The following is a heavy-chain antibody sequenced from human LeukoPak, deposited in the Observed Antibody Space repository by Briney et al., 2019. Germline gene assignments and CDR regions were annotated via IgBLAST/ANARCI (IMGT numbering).Heavy chain of an antibody. J-gene: IGHJ6*03. CDR2: IYPGDSDT. Sequence: GESLKISCKGSGYSFTSYWIGWVRQMPGKGLERMGIIYPGDSDTRYSPSFQGQATISADKTISTAYLQWSSLKASDTAMYYCARHRRITMVREASNYYYYYMDVWGKGTTVTVSS. V-gene: IGHV5-51*01. CDR1: GYSFTSYW. CDR3: ARHRRITMVREASNYYYYYMDV. D-gene: IGHD3-10*01.